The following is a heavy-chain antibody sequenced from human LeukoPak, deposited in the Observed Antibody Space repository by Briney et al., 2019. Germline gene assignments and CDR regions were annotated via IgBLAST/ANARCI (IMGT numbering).Heavy chain of an antibody. J-gene: IGHJ4*02. D-gene: IGHD3-16*01. V-gene: IGHV1-46*01. CDR2: INPTGGST. Sequence: ASVTVSFKASGYTFTTYYIHWVRQAPGQGLEWMGVINPTGGSTTYAQKFQGRVTMTRDTSTSTVYMELSSLISEDTAMYYCARRKGGSYVDYWGQGTLVTVSS. CDR1: GYTFTTYY. CDR3: ARRKGGSYVDY.